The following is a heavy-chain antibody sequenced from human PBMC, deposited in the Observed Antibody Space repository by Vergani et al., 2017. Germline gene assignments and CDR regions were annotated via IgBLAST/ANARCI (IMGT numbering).Heavy chain of an antibody. Sequence: QVQLQESGPGLVKPSETLSLTCAVSGYSISSGYYWGWIRQPPGKGLEWIGSIYHSGSTNYNPSLKSRVTISVDTSKNQFSLKLSSVTAADTAVYYCARAGRGYSYGVDYWGQGTLVTVSS. J-gene: IGHJ4*02. CDR1: GYSISSGYY. D-gene: IGHD5-18*01. V-gene: IGHV4-38-2*01. CDR2: IYHSGST. CDR3: ARAGRGYSYGVDY.